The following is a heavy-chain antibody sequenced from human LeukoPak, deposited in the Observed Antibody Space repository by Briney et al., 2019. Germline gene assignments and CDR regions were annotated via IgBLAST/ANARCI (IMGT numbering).Heavy chain of an antibody. V-gene: IGHV4-61*02. CDR3: ARGPPMCGSTSCFPYAFDI. Sequence: PSETLSLTCTVSGGSISSGSYYWSWIRQPAGKGLEWIGRIYTSGSTNYNPSLKSRVTISVDTSKNQLSQKLSSVNAANTAVYYCARGPPMCGSTSCFPYAFDIWGQGTMVTVSS. CDR2: IYTSGST. CDR1: GGSISSGSYY. J-gene: IGHJ3*02. D-gene: IGHD2-2*01.